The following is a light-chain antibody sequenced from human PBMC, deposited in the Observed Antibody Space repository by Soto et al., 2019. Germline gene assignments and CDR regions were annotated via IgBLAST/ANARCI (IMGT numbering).Light chain of an antibody. J-gene: IGLJ2*01. CDR2: EVS. Sequence: QSARTQPASMSGSPGQSITISCTGTSSDVGGYNYVSWYQQHPGKAPKLMIYEVSNRPSGVSNRFSGSKSGNTASLTISGLQAEDEADYYCSSYTSSSTLEVVFGGATKLTVL. V-gene: IGLV2-14*01. CDR1: SSDVGGYNY. CDR3: SSYTSSSTLEVV.